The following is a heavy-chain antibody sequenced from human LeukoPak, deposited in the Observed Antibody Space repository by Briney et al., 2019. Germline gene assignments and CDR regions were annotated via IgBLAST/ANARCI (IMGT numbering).Heavy chain of an antibody. CDR2: INPSGGST. CDR1: GYTFTSYY. D-gene: IGHD3-3*01. CDR3: ARGLPRDYDFWSGYGY. J-gene: IGHJ4*02. Sequence: ASVKVSCKASGYTFTSYYMHWVRQAPGQGLEWMGIINPSGGSTSYAQKFQGRVTMTRDMSTSTVYMELSSLRSEDTAVYYCARGLPRDYDFWSGYGYWGQGTLVTVSS. V-gene: IGHV1-46*01.